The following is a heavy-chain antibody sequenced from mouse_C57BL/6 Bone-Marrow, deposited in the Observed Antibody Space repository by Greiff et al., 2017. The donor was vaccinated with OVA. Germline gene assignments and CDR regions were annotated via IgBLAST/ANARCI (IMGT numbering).Heavy chain of an antibody. J-gene: IGHJ2*01. Sequence: EVMLVESGGDLVKPGGSLKLSCAASGFTFSSYGMSWVRPTPDKRLEWVATISSGGSYPYYPESVKGRFTISRDNAKNTLYLQMSSLKSEDTAMYYCARRGGSLFDYWGQGTTLTVSS. D-gene: IGHD6-2*01. CDR1: GFTFSSYG. CDR3: ARRGGSLFDY. CDR2: ISSGGSYP. V-gene: IGHV5-6*02.